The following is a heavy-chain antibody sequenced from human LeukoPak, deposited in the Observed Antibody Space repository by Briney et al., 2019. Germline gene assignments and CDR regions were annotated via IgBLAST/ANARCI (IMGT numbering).Heavy chain of an antibody. Sequence: ASVKVSCRASGYTFTGYYMHWVRQAPGQGLEWMGWINPNSGGTNYAQKFQGRVTMTRDTSINTAYMELSRLRSDDTAVYYCARGGLPIYYYYIDVWGKGTTVTVSS. J-gene: IGHJ6*03. CDR2: INPNSGGT. CDR3: ARGGLPIYYYYIDV. D-gene: IGHD1-26*01. CDR1: GYTFTGYY. V-gene: IGHV1-2*02.